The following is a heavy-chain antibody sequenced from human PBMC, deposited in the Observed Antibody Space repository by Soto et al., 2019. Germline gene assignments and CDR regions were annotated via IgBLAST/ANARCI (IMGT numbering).Heavy chain of an antibody. Sequence: SETLSLTCTVSGGSISSYYWSWIRQPPGKGLEWIGYIYYSGSTNYNPSLKSRVTISVDTSKNQFSLKLSSVTAADTAVYYCARQGLVPASDAFDIWGQGTMVTVS. D-gene: IGHD2-2*01. V-gene: IGHV4-59*08. CDR3: ARQGLVPASDAFDI. CDR1: GGSISSYY. J-gene: IGHJ3*02. CDR2: IYYSGST.